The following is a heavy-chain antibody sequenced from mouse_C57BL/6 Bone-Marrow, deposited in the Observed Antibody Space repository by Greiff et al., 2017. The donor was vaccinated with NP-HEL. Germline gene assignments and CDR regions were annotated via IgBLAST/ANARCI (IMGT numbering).Heavy chain of an antibody. D-gene: IGHD1-1*01. Sequence: EVKLVESGGGLVKPGGSLKLSCAASGFTFSSYTMSWVRQTPEKRLEWVATISGGGGNTYYPDSVKGRFTISRDNAKNTLYLQMSSLRSEDTALYYCARPPYYYGSPHWYFDVWGTGTTVTVSS. J-gene: IGHJ1*03. CDR1: GFTFSSYT. CDR3: ARPPYYYGSPHWYFDV. V-gene: IGHV5-9*01. CDR2: ISGGGGNT.